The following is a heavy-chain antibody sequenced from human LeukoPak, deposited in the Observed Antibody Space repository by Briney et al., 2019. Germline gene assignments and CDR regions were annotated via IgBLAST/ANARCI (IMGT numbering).Heavy chain of an antibody. D-gene: IGHD6-13*01. CDR3: ARRDSSSWRNWFDP. Sequence: SETLSLTCTVSGGSISSYYWSWIRQPPGKGLEWIGYIYYSGSTNYNPSLKSRVTISVGTSKNQFSLKLSSVTAADTAVYYCARRDSSSWRNWFDPWGQGTLVTVSS. J-gene: IGHJ5*02. CDR1: GGSISSYY. V-gene: IGHV4-59*08. CDR2: IYYSGST.